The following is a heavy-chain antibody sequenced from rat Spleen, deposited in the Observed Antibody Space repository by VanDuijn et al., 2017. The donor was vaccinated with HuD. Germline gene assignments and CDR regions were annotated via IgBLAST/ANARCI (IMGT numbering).Heavy chain of an antibody. CDR3: ARPDGYTYVMDA. Sequence: EVQLVESGGGLVQPGRSMKLSCAASGLSFSNYDMAWVRQAPTKGLEWVASISYDGTATYYRDSVKGRFTISRDNAKSTLYLQMNSLRSEDTATYYCARPDGYTYVMDAWGQGASVTVSS. V-gene: IGHV5-22*01. CDR2: ISYDGTAT. J-gene: IGHJ4*01. CDR1: GLSFSNYD. D-gene: IGHD1-4*01.